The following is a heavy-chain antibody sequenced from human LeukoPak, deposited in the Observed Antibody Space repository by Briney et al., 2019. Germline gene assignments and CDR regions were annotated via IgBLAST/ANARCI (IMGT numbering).Heavy chain of an antibody. CDR3: ARGPLISSSGYSPNFDY. CDR2: ISGSGGST. D-gene: IGHD3-22*01. Sequence: PGGSLRLSCAASGFTFSNYAMNWVRQAPGKGLEWVSTISGSGGSTYYADSVKGRFTISRDNSKNTLYLQMNSLRAEDTAVYYCARGPLISSSGYSPNFDYWGQGTLVTVSS. J-gene: IGHJ4*02. CDR1: GFTFSNYA. V-gene: IGHV3-23*01.